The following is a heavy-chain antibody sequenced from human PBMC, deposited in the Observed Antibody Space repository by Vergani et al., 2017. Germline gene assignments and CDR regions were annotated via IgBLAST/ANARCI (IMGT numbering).Heavy chain of an antibody. Sequence: QVQLQESGPGLVKPSETLSLTCTVSGGPISSYYWSWIRQPPGKGLEWIGYINYSGSTNYNPSLKSRVTISVDTSKKQFSLKLSSVTAADTAVYYCARIRNHYYYMDVWGKGTTVTVSS. D-gene: IGHD3-3*01. J-gene: IGHJ6*03. V-gene: IGHV4-59*01. CDR2: INYSGST. CDR3: ARIRNHYYYMDV. CDR1: GGPISSYY.